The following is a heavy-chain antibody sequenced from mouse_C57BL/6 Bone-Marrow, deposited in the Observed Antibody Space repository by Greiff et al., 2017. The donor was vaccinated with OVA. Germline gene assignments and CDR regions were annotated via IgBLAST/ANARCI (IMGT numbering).Heavy chain of an antibody. J-gene: IGHJ1*03. CDR2: IYPGDGDT. CDR1: GYAFSSSW. CDR3: ARKPRHYYGSSRHWYFDV. D-gene: IGHD1-1*01. V-gene: IGHV1-82*01. Sequence: SGPELVKPGASVKISCKASGYAFSSSWMNWVKQRPGKGLEWIGRIYPGDGDTNYNGKFKGKATLTADKSSSTAYMQLSSLTSEDSAVYFCARKPRHYYGSSRHWYFDVWGTGTTVTVSS.